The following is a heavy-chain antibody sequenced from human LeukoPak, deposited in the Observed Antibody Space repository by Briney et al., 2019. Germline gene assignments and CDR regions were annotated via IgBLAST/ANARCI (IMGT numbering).Heavy chain of an antibody. D-gene: IGHD6-19*01. V-gene: IGHV5-51*01. Sequence: RESLKISCKGSGYSFTSYWIGWVRQMPGKGLEWMGLIYPSDSDTRYSPSFQGQVTISADKSISTAYLRWSSLKASDTAMYYCVRSGGGYTSGWYVNFWGQGTLVTVSS. CDR1: GYSFTSYW. CDR2: IYPSDSDT. J-gene: IGHJ4*02. CDR3: VRSGGGYTSGWYVNF.